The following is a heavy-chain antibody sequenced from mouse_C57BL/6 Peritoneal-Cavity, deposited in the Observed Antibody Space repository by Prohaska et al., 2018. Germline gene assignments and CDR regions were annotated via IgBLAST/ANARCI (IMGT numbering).Heavy chain of an antibody. CDR1: GFPITSGYY. D-gene: IGHD2-3*01. V-gene: IGHV12-3*01. J-gene: IGHJ1*03. CDR2: ITHSGET. CDR3: AGDYDGYWYFDV. Sequence: QMQLQESGPGLVKPSQSLLLTCSITGFPITSGYYWIWIRQSPGKPLEWMGYITHSGETFYNPSLQIPISITRETSNNQFFLQLNSVTTEDTAMYYCAGDYDGYWYFDVWGTGTTVTVSS.